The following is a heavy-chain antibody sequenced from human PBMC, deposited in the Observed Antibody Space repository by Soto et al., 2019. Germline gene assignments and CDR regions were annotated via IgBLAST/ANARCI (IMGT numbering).Heavy chain of an antibody. J-gene: IGHJ4*02. D-gene: IGHD3-22*01. Sequence: EAQLVETGGGLIQPGGSLRLSCAASGFSVSDNYISWVRQAPGKGLEWVSVVFSVTATYYADSVNGRFTMSRDPSKNTLYLQMNSLRAEDTAMYYCSRAIVQHYDGSGYISWGQGTLVTVSS. CDR3: SRAIVQHYDGSGYIS. V-gene: IGHV3-53*02. CDR2: VFSVTAT. CDR1: GFSVSDNY.